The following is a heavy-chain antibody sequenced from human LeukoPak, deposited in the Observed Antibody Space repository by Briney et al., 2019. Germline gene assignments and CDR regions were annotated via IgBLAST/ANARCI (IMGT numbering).Heavy chain of an antibody. CDR3: AREPLIQEPYYFDY. Sequence: PGGSLRLSCAASGFTFSSYGMHWVRQAPGKGLEWVAVIWYDGSNKYYADSVKGQFTISRDNSKNTLYLQMNSLRAEDTAVYYCAREPLIQEPYYFDYWGQGTLVTVSS. D-gene: IGHD1-26*01. CDR1: GFTFSSYG. CDR2: IWYDGSNK. J-gene: IGHJ4*02. V-gene: IGHV3-33*01.